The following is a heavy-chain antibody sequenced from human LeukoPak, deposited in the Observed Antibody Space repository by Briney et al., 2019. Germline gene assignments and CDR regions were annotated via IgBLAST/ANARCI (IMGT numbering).Heavy chain of an antibody. D-gene: IGHD2-15*01. CDR3: ARDRCSGGSCYSETYYYYYYGMDV. Sequence: ASVKVSCKASGYTFTGYYTHWVRQAPGQGLEWMGWINPNSGGTNYAQKFQGRVTMTRDTSISTAYMELSRLRSDDTAVYYCARDRCSGGSCYSETYYYYYYGMDVWGQGTTVTVSS. V-gene: IGHV1-2*02. J-gene: IGHJ6*02. CDR2: INPNSGGT. CDR1: GYTFTGYY.